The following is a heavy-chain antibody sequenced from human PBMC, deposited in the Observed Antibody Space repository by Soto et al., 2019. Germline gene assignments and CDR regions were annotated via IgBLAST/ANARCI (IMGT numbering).Heavy chain of an antibody. D-gene: IGHD6-19*01. V-gene: IGHV1-18*04. J-gene: IGHJ6*02. CDR2: ISAYNGNT. Sequence: GASVKVSCKASGYTFTSYGISCVRQAPGQGLEWMGWISAYNGNTNYAQKLQGRVTMTTDTSTSTAYMELRSLRSDDTAVYYCARDQERQWLDDYYYYGMDVWGQGTTVTVSS. CDR1: GYTFTSYG. CDR3: ARDQERQWLDDYYYYGMDV.